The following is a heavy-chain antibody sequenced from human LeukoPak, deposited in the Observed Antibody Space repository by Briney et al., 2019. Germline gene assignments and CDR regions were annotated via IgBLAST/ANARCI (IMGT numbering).Heavy chain of an antibody. D-gene: IGHD1-26*01. CDR3: ARVVRKGGSYGGFDY. CDR2: IWYDGRNE. Sequence: QPGGSLRLSCAASGFAFRGHGMHWFRQPPGKGLEWVAVIWYDGRNEEYADSVKGRFTISRDNSKNTLYLQMNSLRAEDTAVYYCARVVRKGGSYGGFDYWGQGTLVTVSS. CDR1: GFAFRGHG. J-gene: IGHJ4*02. V-gene: IGHV3-33*01.